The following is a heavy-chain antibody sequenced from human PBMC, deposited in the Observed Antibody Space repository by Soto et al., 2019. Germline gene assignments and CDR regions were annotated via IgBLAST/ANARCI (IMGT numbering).Heavy chain of an antibody. CDR2: ISGSGGST. Sequence: PGGSLRLSCAASGNTFSNYAMTLVRQAPGKGLEWVSAISGSGGSTFFADSVKGRFTIARDNSKNTLYLQMNRLGAEDTAIYYCAKHYGRYSLFDAFDIWGHGTMVTVSS. CDR3: AKHYGRYSLFDAFDI. J-gene: IGHJ3*02. V-gene: IGHV3-23*01. D-gene: IGHD1-26*01. CDR1: GNTFSNYA.